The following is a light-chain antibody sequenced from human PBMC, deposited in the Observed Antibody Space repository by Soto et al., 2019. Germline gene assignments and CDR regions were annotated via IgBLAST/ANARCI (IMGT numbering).Light chain of an antibody. CDR1: SSDVGGYNF. V-gene: IGLV2-14*01. Sequence: QSALTQPASVSGSPGQSITISCTGTSSDVGGYNFVSWYQQHPGKAPKLMIYDVTYRPSGVSNRFSGSKSGNTASLTISGLQAEDEADYYCSSHAGSTLVVFGGGTQLTVL. CDR2: DVT. J-gene: IGLJ2*01. CDR3: SSHAGSTLVV.